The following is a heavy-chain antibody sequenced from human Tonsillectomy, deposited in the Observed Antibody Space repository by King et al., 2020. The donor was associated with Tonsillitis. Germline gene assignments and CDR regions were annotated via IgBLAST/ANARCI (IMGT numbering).Heavy chain of an antibody. D-gene: IGHD3-22*01. CDR1: GFTFDNYA. Sequence: VQLVESGGGLVQPGRSLRLSCAASGFTFDNYAMHWVRQAPGKGLEWVSGISWNSGSIAYADSVKGRFTISRDNAKNSLYLQLNSLRAEDTALYYCAKDLVFFYDRSGFSLDYWGQGTLVTVSS. CDR2: ISWNSGSI. V-gene: IGHV3-9*01. J-gene: IGHJ4*02. CDR3: AKDLVFFYDRSGFSLDY.